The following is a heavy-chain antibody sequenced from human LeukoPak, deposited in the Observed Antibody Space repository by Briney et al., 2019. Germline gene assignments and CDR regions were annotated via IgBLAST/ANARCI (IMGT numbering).Heavy chain of an antibody. J-gene: IGHJ5*01. V-gene: IGHV3-15*01. CDR2: IKSKADGETI. D-gene: IGHD6-6*01. CDR1: GITFSNAW. Sequence: GGSLSLSCAASGITFSNAWMNWVRQAPGKGLEWVGRIKSKADGETIDYAAPVKGRFTISRDDSLNTLYLQMNSLKIEDTAVYYCTNSSSSAASYSGGQGTLVTVSS. CDR3: TNSSSSAASYS.